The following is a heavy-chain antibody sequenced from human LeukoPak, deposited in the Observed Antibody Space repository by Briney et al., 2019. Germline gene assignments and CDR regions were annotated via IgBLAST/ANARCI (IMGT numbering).Heavy chain of an antibody. D-gene: IGHD2-15*01. Sequence: PSETLSLTCTVSGGSISSSSYYWGWICQPPGKGLEWIGSIYYSGSTYYNPSLKSRVTISVDTSKNQFSLKLSSVTAADTAVYYCARQTYCSGGSCNEPPYYFDYWGQGTLVTVSS. V-gene: IGHV4-39*01. CDR1: GGSISSSSYY. CDR3: ARQTYCSGGSCNEPPYYFDY. J-gene: IGHJ4*02. CDR2: IYYSGST.